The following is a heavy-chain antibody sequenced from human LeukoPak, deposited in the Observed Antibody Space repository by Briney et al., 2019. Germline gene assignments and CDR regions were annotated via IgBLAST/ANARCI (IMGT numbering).Heavy chain of an antibody. Sequence: GGSLRLSCAASGFTFSSYAMHWVRQAPGKGLEYVSAISSNGGSTCYANSVKGRFTISRDNSKNTLYLQMGSLRAEDMAVYYCARRYCSGGSCYAQFFDYWGQGTLVTVSS. CDR3: ARRYCSGGSCYAQFFDY. V-gene: IGHV3-64*01. CDR2: ISSNGGST. J-gene: IGHJ4*02. D-gene: IGHD2-15*01. CDR1: GFTFSSYA.